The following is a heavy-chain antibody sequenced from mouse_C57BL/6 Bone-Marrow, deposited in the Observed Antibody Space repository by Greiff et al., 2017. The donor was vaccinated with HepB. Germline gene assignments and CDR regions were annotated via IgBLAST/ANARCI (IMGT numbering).Heavy chain of an antibody. CDR3: TRDRPYYYGSSWYFDV. D-gene: IGHD1-1*01. J-gene: IGHJ1*03. Sequence: EVQLVESGEGLVKPGGSLKLSCAASGFTFSSYAMSWVRQTPEKRLEWVAYISSGGDYIYYADPVKGRFTISRDNARNTLYLQMSSLKSEDTAMYYCTRDRPYYYGSSWYFDVWGTGTTVTVSS. CDR1: GFTFSSYA. V-gene: IGHV5-9-1*02. CDR2: ISSGGDYI.